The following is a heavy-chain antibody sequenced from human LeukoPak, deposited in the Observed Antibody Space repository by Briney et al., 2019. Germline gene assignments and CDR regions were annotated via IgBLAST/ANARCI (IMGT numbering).Heavy chain of an antibody. Sequence: PSETLSLTCAVSGYSISSGYYWGWIRQPPGKGLEWIGRIYTSGSTNYNPSLKSRVTISVDTSKNQFSLKLSSVTAADTAVYYCARGITIFGVVAPGNYMDVWGKGTTVTVSS. D-gene: IGHD3-3*01. CDR3: ARGITIFGVVAPGNYMDV. J-gene: IGHJ6*03. CDR2: IYTSGST. CDR1: GYSISSGYY. V-gene: IGHV4-38-2*01.